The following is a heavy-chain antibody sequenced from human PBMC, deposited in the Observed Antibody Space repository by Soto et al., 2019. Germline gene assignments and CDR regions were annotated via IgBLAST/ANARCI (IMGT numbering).Heavy chain of an antibody. V-gene: IGHV4-4*02. J-gene: IGHJ5*02. CDR1: GVSISSSNW. Sequence: QVQLQESGPGLVAPSGTLSLTCTVSGVSISSSNWWTWVRQAPGKGLEWIGEMYPSGGTTYNPALQNRVTISVDNSKNHLSLTLTSVTAADTAVYYCARCLHCSNGGRYDPRGRGALVNVSS. CDR3: ARCLHCSNGGRYDP. CDR2: MYPSGGT. D-gene: IGHD2-8*01.